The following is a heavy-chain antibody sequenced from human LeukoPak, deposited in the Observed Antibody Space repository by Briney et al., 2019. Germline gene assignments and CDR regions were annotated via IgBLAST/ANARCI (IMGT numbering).Heavy chain of an antibody. CDR3: ARGTGYCSNTFCPDWFDP. J-gene: IGHJ5*02. D-gene: IGHD2-2*01. CDR2: INQSGRI. CDR1: GGSFSRHY. Sequence: SETLSLTCAVYGGSFSRHYWSWIRQSPGKGLEWIAEINQSGRINYNWSLKSRVTISVDTSKNQFALKLNSVTAADTAVYYCARGTGYCSNTFCPDWFDPWGQGTRSSSPQ. V-gene: IGHV4-34*01.